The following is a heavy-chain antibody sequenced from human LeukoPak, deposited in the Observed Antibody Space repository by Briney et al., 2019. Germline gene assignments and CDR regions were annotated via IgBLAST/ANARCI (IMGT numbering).Heavy chain of an antibody. CDR3: ARDPSNTSGWSPYFDY. CDR2: ISAYNRDT. D-gene: IGHD6-13*01. J-gene: IGHJ4*02. V-gene: IGHV1-18*01. Sequence: TESLFYMDYSDTYTNEGIVGVRGGPGQGIERMGWISAYNRDTKYAQNFQGRVTFITESSTNTAYMELRSLRSDDTAVYYCARDPSNTSGWSPYFDYWGQGTLVTVSA. CDR1: SDTYTNEG.